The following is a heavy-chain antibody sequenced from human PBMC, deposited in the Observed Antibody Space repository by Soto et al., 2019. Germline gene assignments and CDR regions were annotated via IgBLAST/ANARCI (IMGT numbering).Heavy chain of an antibody. D-gene: IGHD3-3*01. J-gene: IGHJ1*01. V-gene: IGHV3-7*01. CDR3: SRALIGYYIKY. CDR2: ITQDGSKK. CDR1: GFTFSSYW. Sequence: EVQLVESGGGLVQPGGSLRLSCAASGFTFSSYWMIWVRQAPGKGLEWVANITQDGSKKYYVDSVKGRFTISRDNAKNALYLQMSSLGAEDTAVYYCSRALIGYYIKYWGQGTLVTVSS.